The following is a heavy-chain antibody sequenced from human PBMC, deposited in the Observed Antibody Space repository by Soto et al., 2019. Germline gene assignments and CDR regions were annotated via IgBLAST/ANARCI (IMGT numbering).Heavy chain of an antibody. CDR2: ITDTGGDA. D-gene: IGHD3-10*01. J-gene: IGHJ4*02. V-gene: IGHV3-23*01. CDR1: GITFGNRA. CDR3: ARVPKDSYPGSRRFDF. Sequence: GGSLRLSCVASGITFGNRAMNWVRQAPGEGLEWVSTITDTGGDAKYADSVRGRFTISRDNSKKTLYLQMSSLRADDSAVYFCARVPKDSYPGSRRFDFWGRGTLVTVYS.